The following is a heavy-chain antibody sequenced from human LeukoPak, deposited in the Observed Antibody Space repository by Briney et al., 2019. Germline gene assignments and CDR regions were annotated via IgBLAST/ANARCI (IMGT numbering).Heavy chain of an antibody. CDR3: ARVRLWFGDYYFDY. Sequence: ASVKVSCKASGGTFSSYAISWVRQAPGQGLEWMGGIIPIFGTANYAQKFQGRVTITADESTSTAYMELSSLRSEDTAVYYCARVRLWFGDYYFDYWGQGTLVTVSS. CDR2: IIPIFGTA. J-gene: IGHJ4*02. CDR1: GGTFSSYA. V-gene: IGHV1-69*13. D-gene: IGHD3-10*01.